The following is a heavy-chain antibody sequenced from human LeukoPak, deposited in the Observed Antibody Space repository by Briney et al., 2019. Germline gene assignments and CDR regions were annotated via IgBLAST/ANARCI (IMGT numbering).Heavy chain of an antibody. CDR1: GYTFTGYY. D-gene: IGHD6-13*01. Sequence: GASVKVSCKASGYTFTGYYMHWVRQAPGQGLEWMGWINPNSGGTNYAQKFQGRVTMTRDTSISTAYMELSRLRSDDTAVYYCARVPGIAAAGTDYWGQGTLVTVSS. J-gene: IGHJ4*02. V-gene: IGHV1-2*02. CDR2: INPNSGGT. CDR3: ARVPGIAAAGTDY.